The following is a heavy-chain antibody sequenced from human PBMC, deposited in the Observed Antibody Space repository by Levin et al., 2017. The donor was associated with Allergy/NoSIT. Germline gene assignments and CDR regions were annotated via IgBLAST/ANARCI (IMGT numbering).Heavy chain of an antibody. D-gene: IGHD2/OR15-2a*01. CDR1: GASISSYY. J-gene: IGHJ4*02. CDR3: ARSRTKFLEGWDY. V-gene: IGHV4-59*01. Sequence: SQTLSLTCTVSGASISSYYWSWVRQPPGKGLEWIGYIYYTGSTNYSPSLTSRVTMSVDTSKNRLSLKLSSVTAADTAVYYCARSRTKFLEGWDYWGQGTLVTVSS. CDR2: IYYTGST.